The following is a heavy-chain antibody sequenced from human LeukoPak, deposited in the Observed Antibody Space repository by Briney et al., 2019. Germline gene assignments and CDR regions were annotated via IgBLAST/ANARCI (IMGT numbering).Heavy chain of an antibody. CDR3: AKGISSSWYDY. D-gene: IGHD6-13*01. Sequence: GGSLRLSCAASGFIVSSNYMSWVRQAPGKGLEWVSAISGSGGSTYYADSVKGRFTISRDNSKNTLYLQMNSLRAEDTAVYYCAKGISSSWYDYWGQGTLVTVSS. CDR2: ISGSGGST. V-gene: IGHV3-23*01. J-gene: IGHJ4*02. CDR1: GFIVSSNY.